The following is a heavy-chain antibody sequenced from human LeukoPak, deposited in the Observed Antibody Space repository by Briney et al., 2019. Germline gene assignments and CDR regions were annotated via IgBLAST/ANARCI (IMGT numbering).Heavy chain of an antibody. D-gene: IGHD6-6*01. CDR1: GYTYTSYG. CDR3: ARDFSGIAARPVPQRY. CDR2: IRAYNGNT. J-gene: IGHJ4*02. V-gene: IGHV1-18*01. Sequence: ASVKAPCKASGYTYTSYGISWVRQAPGQGLEWMGWIRAYNGNTNYAQKLQGRVTLTPDTSTNIQYNELRSKGSDDTAGYYCARDFSGIAARPVPQRYWGQGTLVTVSS.